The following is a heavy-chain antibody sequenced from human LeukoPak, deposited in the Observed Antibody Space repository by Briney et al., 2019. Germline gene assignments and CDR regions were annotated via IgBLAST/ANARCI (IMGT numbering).Heavy chain of an antibody. CDR3: ARQRWTLGSSPYYFGY. Sequence: PGESLKISCKGSGYSFTSYWIGWVRQMPGEGLEWMGIIYPGDSDTRYSPSFQGQVTISADKSISTAYLQWSSLKASDTAMYYCARQRWTLGSSPYYFGYWGQGTLVTVSS. J-gene: IGHJ4*02. CDR1: GYSFTSYW. D-gene: IGHD6-13*01. CDR2: IYPGDSDT. V-gene: IGHV5-51*01.